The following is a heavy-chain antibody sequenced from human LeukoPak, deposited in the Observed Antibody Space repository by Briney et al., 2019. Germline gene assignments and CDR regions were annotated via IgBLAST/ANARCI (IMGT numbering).Heavy chain of an antibody. V-gene: IGHV3-23*01. CDR2: ISDSAGFT. J-gene: IGHJ4*02. D-gene: IGHD6-19*01. CDR3: ARVSSGWPFDY. Sequence: PGGSLRLSCAPSGFTFSSYAMSWVGQAPGKGLEWVSSISDSAGFTYYADSVKGRFTISRDNSKNTLYLQMNSLRAEDTAVYYCARVSSGWPFDYWGQGTLVTVSS. CDR1: GFTFSSYA.